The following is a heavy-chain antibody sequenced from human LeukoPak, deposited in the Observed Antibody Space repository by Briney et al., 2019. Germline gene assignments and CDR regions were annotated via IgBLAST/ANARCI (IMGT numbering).Heavy chain of an antibody. CDR1: GGTFSSYA. CDR2: IIPIFGTA. J-gene: IGHJ6*02. D-gene: IGHD3-10*01. Sequence: ASVKVSCKASGGTFSSYAISWVRQAPGQGLEWMGGIIPIFGTANYAQKFQGRVTITADESTSTAYMELSSLRSEDTAVYYCAREYGSGVGGIFREYYGMDVWGQGTTVTVSS. V-gene: IGHV1-69*13. CDR3: AREYGSGVGGIFREYYGMDV.